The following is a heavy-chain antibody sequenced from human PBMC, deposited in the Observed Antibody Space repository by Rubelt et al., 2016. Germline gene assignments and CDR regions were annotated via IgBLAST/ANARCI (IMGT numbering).Heavy chain of an antibody. Sequence: QITLKESGPTLVKPTQTLTLTCTFSGFSLSTSRVGVGWIRHPPGKALEWPALIYWDDDKRYSPSLKNRLTITKDTSKNQLVLTMTNMYPVDTATYHCAHKFNSGFDHWGQGTLVTVSS. D-gene: IGHD6-19*01. CDR3: AHKFNSGFDH. J-gene: IGHJ4*02. V-gene: IGHV2-5*02. CDR2: IYWDDDK. CDR1: GFSLSTSRVG.